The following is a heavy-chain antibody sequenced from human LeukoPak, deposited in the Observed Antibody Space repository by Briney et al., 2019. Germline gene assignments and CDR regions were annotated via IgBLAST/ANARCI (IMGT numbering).Heavy chain of an antibody. D-gene: IGHD2-2*01. CDR1: GGTFSSYD. V-gene: IGHV1-69*06. CDR3: ASGITDIIVVPATLRNYYFDY. Sequence: GASVKVSCKASGGTFSSYDISWVRQAPGQGLEWMGGIMPMLDTANYAQKFQGRVTITADKSTSTAYMELSSLRSEDTAVYYCASGITDIIVVPATLRNYYFDYWGQGTLVTVSS. CDR2: IMPMLDTA. J-gene: IGHJ4*02.